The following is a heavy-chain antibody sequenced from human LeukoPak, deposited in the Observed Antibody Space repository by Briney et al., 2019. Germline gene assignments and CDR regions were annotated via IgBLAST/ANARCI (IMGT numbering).Heavy chain of an antibody. CDR2: IKQDGSEK. D-gene: IGHD3-22*01. CDR3: ARDVSYGYYYAYYFDY. Sequence: GGSLRLSCAASGCTFSSYWMSWVRQAPGKGLEWVADIKQDGSEKYYVDSVKGRFTISRDNAKNSLYLQMNSLRAEDTAVYYCARDVSYGYYYAYYFDYWGQGTLVTVSS. V-gene: IGHV3-7*01. CDR1: GCTFSSYW. J-gene: IGHJ4*02.